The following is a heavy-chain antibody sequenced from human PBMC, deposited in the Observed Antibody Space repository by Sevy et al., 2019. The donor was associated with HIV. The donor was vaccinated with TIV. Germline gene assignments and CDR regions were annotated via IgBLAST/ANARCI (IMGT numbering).Heavy chain of an antibody. J-gene: IGHJ4*02. D-gene: IGHD3-10*01. V-gene: IGHV3-23*01. CDR3: AKGGFTMVRGVFDY. CDR1: GFSFSSYA. Sequence: GGSLRLSCAASGFSFSSYAMSWVRQTPGKGLEWVSAISGSGGSTYHADSVKGRFTISRDNSKNTLYLQMNSLRAEDTAVYYCAKGGFTMVRGVFDYWGQGTLVTVSS. CDR2: ISGSGGST.